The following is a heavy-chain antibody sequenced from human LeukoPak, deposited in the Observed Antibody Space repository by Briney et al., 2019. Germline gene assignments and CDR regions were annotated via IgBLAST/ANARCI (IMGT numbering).Heavy chain of an antibody. Sequence: GGSLRLSCAASGFTFSSYAMHWVRQAPGKGLEWVAVISYDGSNKYYADSVKGRFTISRDNFKNTLYLQMNSLRAEDTAVYYCARVAPTWSAHYYGMDVWGQGTTVTVSS. CDR3: ARVAPTWSAHYYGMDV. V-gene: IGHV3-30-3*01. CDR1: GFTFSSYA. J-gene: IGHJ6*02. CDR2: ISYDGSNK.